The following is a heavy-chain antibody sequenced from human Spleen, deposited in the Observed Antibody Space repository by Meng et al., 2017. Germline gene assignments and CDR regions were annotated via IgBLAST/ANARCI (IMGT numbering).Heavy chain of an antibody. Sequence: ASVKVSCKASGYTFTGYYMHWVRQAPGQGLEWMGRINPNSGGTNYAQKPQGRVTMTTDTSTSTAYMELRSLRSDDTAVYYCARDRDIAVAPGWFDPWGQGTLVTVSS. J-gene: IGHJ5*02. D-gene: IGHD5-12*01. V-gene: IGHV1-2*06. CDR1: GYTFTGYY. CDR3: ARDRDIAVAPGWFDP. CDR2: INPNSGGT.